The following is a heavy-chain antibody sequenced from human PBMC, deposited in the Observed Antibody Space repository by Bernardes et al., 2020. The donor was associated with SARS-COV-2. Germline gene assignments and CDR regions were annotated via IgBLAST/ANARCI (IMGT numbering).Heavy chain of an antibody. CDR3: AGSSCGADCYIGGLRSWDYGMDV. CDR2: FYSRGHT. J-gene: IGHJ6*04. Sequence: SETLSLTCTVSGGSIRNSGYYWGWLRQPHGKGLEWIGSFYSRGHTYYNPSLQSRLSKSIDTSRNQFSLRLSSVTAADTAVYYCAGSSCGADCYIGGLRSWDYGMDVWGKGTTVTVSS. V-gene: IGHV4-39*01. D-gene: IGHD2-21*02. CDR1: GGSIRNSGYY.